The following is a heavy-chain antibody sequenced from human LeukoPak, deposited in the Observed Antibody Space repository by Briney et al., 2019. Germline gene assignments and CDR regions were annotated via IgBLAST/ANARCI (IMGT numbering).Heavy chain of an antibody. CDR3: ARQGYSSGYIDY. V-gene: IGHV4-59*08. CDR2: IYYSGST. D-gene: IGHD6-19*01. Sequence: SETLSPTCTVSGGSISSYYWSWIRQPPGKGLEWIGYIYYSGSTNYNPSLKSRVTISVDTSKNQFSLKLSSVTAADTAVYYCARQGYSSGYIDYWGQGTLVTVSS. J-gene: IGHJ4*02. CDR1: GGSISSYY.